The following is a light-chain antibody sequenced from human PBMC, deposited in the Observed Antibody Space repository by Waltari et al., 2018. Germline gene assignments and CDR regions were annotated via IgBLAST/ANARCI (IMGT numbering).Light chain of an antibody. V-gene: IGKV1-39*01. Sequence: DIQMTQSPSSLSASVVDTATLTCRASHNINIYLNWYQQKPARAPKLLIHCASSLHTGVPSRFSGSGSGTDFTLTSSRLQPEYFATYYYQQGYSTRFTFGPGTIVDMK. CDR1: HNINIY. J-gene: IGKJ3*01. CDR2: CAS. CDR3: QQGYSTRFT.